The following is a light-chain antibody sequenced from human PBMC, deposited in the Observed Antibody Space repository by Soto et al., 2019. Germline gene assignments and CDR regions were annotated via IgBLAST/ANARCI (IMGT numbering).Light chain of an antibody. CDR2: QVT. J-gene: IGLJ1*01. CDR1: SSDIGTYNY. V-gene: IGLV2-8*01. Sequence: QSALTQPPSASGSPGQSLTISCTGTSSDIGTYNYVSWYQQHPGKAPKLMIYQVTKRPSGVPDRFSASKSGNTASLTVSGLQADDEADYYCSSYAGTPGSSFYVFGTGTKLTVL. CDR3: SSYAGTPGSSFYV.